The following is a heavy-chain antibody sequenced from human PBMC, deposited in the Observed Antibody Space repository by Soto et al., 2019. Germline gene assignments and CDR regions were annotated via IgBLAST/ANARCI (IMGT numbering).Heavy chain of an antibody. CDR3: AREYNWNDVRYGMDV. V-gene: IGHV1-69*13. D-gene: IGHD1-20*01. J-gene: IGHJ6*02. CDR2: ITPVFGTA. CDR1: GGTFSSYA. Sequence: GASVKVSCKASGGTFSSYAISWVRQAPGQGLEWMGGITPVFGTANYAQKFQGRVTITADESTTTAYMELSSLRPEDTAVYFCAREYNWNDVRYGMDVWGQGTTVTVSS.